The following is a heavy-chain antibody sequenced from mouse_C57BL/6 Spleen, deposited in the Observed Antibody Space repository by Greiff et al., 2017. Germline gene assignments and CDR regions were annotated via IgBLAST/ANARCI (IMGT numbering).Heavy chain of an antibody. J-gene: IGHJ3*01. V-gene: IGHV1-15*01. CDR1: GYTFTDYE. Sequence: VQLKESGAELVRPGASVTLSCKASGYTFTDYEMHWVKQTPVHGLEWIGAIDPETGGTAYNQKFKGKAILTADKSSSTAYMELRSLTSEDSAVYYCTRSPYYYGKGFAYWGQGTLVTVSA. CDR2: IDPETGGT. D-gene: IGHD1-1*01. CDR3: TRSPYYYGKGFAY.